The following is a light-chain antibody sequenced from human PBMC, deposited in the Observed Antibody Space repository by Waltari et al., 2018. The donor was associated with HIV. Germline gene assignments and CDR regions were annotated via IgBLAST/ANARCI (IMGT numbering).Light chain of an antibody. Sequence: QSVLTQPPSASGTPGQRVTISCSGSSSTIDSNYVYWYQQLPVTAPKLLIYRSIQRPSGVPDRFSGSKSGTSASLAISGLRSEDEADYYCAAWDDSLSVVVFGGGTKLTVL. CDR2: RSI. CDR3: AAWDDSLSVVV. J-gene: IGLJ2*01. CDR1: SSTIDSNY. V-gene: IGLV1-47*01.